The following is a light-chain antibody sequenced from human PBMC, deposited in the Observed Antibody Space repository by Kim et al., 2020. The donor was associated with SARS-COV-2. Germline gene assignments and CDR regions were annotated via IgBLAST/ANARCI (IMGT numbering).Light chain of an antibody. CDR2: GAS. V-gene: IGKV3-20*01. CDR3: QHYRTSPYT. Sequence: EIVLTQSPGTLSLSPGERATLSCRASQSVSSSYLAWYQQKPGQAPRLLIYGASSRATGIPDRFSGSGSGTDFTLTISRLEPEVFAVYYCQHYRTSPYTFGQGTKLEI. J-gene: IGKJ2*01. CDR1: QSVSSSY.